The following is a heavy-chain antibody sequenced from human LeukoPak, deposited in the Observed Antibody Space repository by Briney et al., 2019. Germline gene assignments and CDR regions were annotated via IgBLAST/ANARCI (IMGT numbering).Heavy chain of an antibody. CDR1: GFTSTTYW. Sequence: GESLKISCSASGFTSTTYWMTWVRQAPGKGLGWVANITQDGSEKYYVNSVKGRFTISRDNAKNSLYLQRDSRRSEETAVYYCARGGYMFDPWGQGTLVTVSS. CDR2: ITQDGSEK. D-gene: IGHD6-13*01. J-gene: IGHJ5*02. V-gene: IGHV3-7*01. CDR3: ARGGYMFDP.